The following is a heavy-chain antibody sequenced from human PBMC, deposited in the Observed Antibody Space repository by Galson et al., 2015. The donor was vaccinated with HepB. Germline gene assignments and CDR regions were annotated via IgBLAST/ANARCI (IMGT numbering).Heavy chain of an antibody. D-gene: IGHD4-17*01. V-gene: IGHV3-7*03. CDR3: ARDNGDYEFFYYYGMDV. J-gene: IGHJ6*02. CDR1: GFTFSSYW. Sequence: SLRLSCAASGFTFSSYWMSWVRQAPGKGLEWVANIKQDGSEKYYVDSVKGRFTISRDNAKNSLYLQMNSLRAEDTAVYYCARDNGDYEFFYYYGMDVWGQGTTVTVSS. CDR2: IKQDGSEK.